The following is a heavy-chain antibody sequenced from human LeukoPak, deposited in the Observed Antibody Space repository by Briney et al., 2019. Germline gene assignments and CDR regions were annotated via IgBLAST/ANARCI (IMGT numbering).Heavy chain of an antibody. J-gene: IGHJ5*02. CDR3: ARVRIAARSWFDP. CDR1: GYTFTSYD. Sequence: ASVKVSCKDSGYTFTSYDINWVRQATGQGLEWMGWMNPNSGNTGYAQKFQGRVTMTRNTSISTAYMELSSLRSEDTAVYYCARVRIAARSWFDPWGQGTLVTVSS. CDR2: MNPNSGNT. D-gene: IGHD6-6*01. V-gene: IGHV1-8*01.